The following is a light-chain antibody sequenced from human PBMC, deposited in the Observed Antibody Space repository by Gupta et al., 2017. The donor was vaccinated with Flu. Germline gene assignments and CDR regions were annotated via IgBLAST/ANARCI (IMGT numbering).Light chain of an antibody. J-gene: IGLJ1*01. CDR1: STDVGGYNY. CDR3: SSYTSSSIYV. Sequence: SALPQPASVPGSPGPSITISCTGTSTDVGGYNYVYWYQQHPGKAPKLMIYEVSERTSGIAHRLSGSKSGDTASLTISGPQAEDEADYYCSSYTSSSIYVFGTGTKVTVL. V-gene: IGLV2-14*01. CDR2: EVS.